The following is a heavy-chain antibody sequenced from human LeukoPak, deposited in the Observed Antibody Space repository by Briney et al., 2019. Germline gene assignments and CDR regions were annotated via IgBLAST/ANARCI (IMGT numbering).Heavy chain of an antibody. J-gene: IGHJ4*02. CDR1: GFTFSSYE. D-gene: IGHD1-26*01. CDR3: ARVAWELPYFDY. Sequence: GGSLRLSCAASGFTFSSYEMNWVRQAPGKGLEWVSYISSSGSTIYYADSVKGRFTISRDNAKNSLYLQMNSLRAEDTAVYYCARVAWELPYFDYWGQGTLVTVSS. V-gene: IGHV3-48*03. CDR2: ISSSGSTI.